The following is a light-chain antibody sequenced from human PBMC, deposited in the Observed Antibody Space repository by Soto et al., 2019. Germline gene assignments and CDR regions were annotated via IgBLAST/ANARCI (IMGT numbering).Light chain of an antibody. CDR1: QSVSSSY. CDR2: GAS. J-gene: IGKJ1*01. V-gene: IGKV3-20*01. Sequence: EIVLTQSPGTLSFSPGEIATLSCRASQSVSSSYLAWYQQKPGQAPRLLIYGASSRATGIPDRFSGSGSGTDFTLTISRLEPEDFAVYYCQQYGSSRWTFGQGTKVDIK. CDR3: QQYGSSRWT.